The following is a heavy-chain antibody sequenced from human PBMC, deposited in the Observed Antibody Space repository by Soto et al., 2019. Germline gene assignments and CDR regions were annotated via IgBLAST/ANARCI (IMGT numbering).Heavy chain of an antibody. D-gene: IGHD1-26*01. CDR2: NNPHGGST. CDR1: RDTFTSYY. CDR3: ARSSGGNFGIIIEGTNWFAP. J-gene: IGHJ5*02. Sequence: QLVQSGGEVKQPGASVKVSCKAPRDTFTSYYINWVRQAPGQGLEWMGVNNPHGGSTAYAQKFKGRVTLTRDTSASTVYIEVSSLTSEDTAMYYCARSSGGNFGIIIEGTNWFAPWGQGTLVTVSS. V-gene: IGHV1-46*01.